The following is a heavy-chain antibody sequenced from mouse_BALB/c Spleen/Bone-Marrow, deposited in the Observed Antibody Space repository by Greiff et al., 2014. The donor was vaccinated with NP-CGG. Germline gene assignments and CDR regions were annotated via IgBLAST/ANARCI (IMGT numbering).Heavy chain of an antibody. J-gene: IGHJ3*01. V-gene: IGHV1-82*01. CDR1: GYAFSSSW. CDR2: IYPGDGNT. D-gene: IGHD2-4*01. Sequence: VQLQQSGPELVKPGASVKISCKASGYAFSSSWMNWVKQRPGQGLEWIGRIYPGDGNTNYNGKFKGKATLTADKSSTTAYMQRSSLSSVDSAVYFCALYDYDGLSWFAYWGQGTLVTVSA. CDR3: ALYDYDGLSWFAY.